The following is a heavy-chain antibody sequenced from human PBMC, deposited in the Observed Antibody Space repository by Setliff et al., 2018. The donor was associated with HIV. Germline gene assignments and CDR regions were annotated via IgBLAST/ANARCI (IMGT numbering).Heavy chain of an antibody. CDR3: ARILGSHYYYGMDV. J-gene: IGHJ6*02. Sequence: SETLSLTCSVSGGSISGSSYYWGWIRQPPGKGLEWIGSIYYSGNTYYSPSLKTRVTLSVDTSKSQFSLILSSVTAADTAVYFCARILGSHYYYGMDVWGPGTTVTVSS. CDR2: IYYSGNT. CDR1: GGSISGSSYY. V-gene: IGHV4-39*01. D-gene: IGHD6-19*01.